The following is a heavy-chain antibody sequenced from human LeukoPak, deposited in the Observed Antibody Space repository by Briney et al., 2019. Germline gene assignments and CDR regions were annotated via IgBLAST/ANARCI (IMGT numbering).Heavy chain of an antibody. D-gene: IGHD2-21*02. CDR3: ARGGYCGGDCYSPTDY. Sequence: SETLSLTCAVYGGSFSGYYWSWIRQPPGKGLEWIGEINHSGSTNYNPSLKSRVTISVDTSKNQFSLKLSSVTAADTAVYYCARGGYCGGDCYSPTDYCGQGTLVTVSS. J-gene: IGHJ4*02. V-gene: IGHV4-34*01. CDR1: GGSFSGYY. CDR2: INHSGST.